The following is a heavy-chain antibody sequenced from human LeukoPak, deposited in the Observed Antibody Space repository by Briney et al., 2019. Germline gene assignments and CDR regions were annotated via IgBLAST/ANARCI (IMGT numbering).Heavy chain of an antibody. D-gene: IGHD6-13*01. V-gene: IGHV3-7*01. CDR3: ARDGNAADWFDP. CDR2: IKQEGSEK. CDR1: GFTFSSYW. Sequence: GGSLRLSCAASGFTFSSYWMSWVRQAPGKGLEGVANIKQEGSEKYYVDSVKGRFTISRDNAKNSLYLQMNSLRAKDTAVYYCARDGNAADWFDPWGQGTLVTVSS. J-gene: IGHJ5*02.